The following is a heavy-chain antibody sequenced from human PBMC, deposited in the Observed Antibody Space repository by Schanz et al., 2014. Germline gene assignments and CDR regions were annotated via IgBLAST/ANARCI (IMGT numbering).Heavy chain of an antibody. Sequence: EVQLLESGGGLVQPGGSLRLSCAASGFTFSSYAMSWVRQAPGKGLEWVSYISSSSSTRYYADSVKGRFTISRDNAKNSLFLQMNSLRAEDTAVYYCARVKYCTITRCYRTETEGIYYMDVWGKGTTVTVSS. CDR1: GFTFSSYA. CDR3: ARVKYCTITRCYRTETEGIYYMDV. J-gene: IGHJ6*03. D-gene: IGHD2-2*01. CDR2: ISSSSSTR. V-gene: IGHV3-48*01.